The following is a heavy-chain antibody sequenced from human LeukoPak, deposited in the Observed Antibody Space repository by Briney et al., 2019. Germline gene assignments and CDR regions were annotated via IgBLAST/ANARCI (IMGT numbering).Heavy chain of an antibody. V-gene: IGHV4-4*07. Sequence: SETLSLTCTVSGGSISSYYWSWIRQPAGKGLEWIGRIYTSGSTNYNPSLKSRVTMSVDTSKNRFSLKLSSVTAADTAVYYCARANYDFWSGFVNWFDPWGPGTLVTVSS. D-gene: IGHD3-3*01. J-gene: IGHJ5*02. CDR2: IYTSGST. CDR3: ARANYDFWSGFVNWFDP. CDR1: GGSISSYY.